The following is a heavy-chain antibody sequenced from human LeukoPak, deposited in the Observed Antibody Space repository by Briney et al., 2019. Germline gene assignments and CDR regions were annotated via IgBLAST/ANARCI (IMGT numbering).Heavy chain of an antibody. CDR1: GYTFTAYY. D-gene: IGHD5-18*01. Sequence: GASLKVSCKASGYTFTAYYMHWVRQAPGQGLEWMGWINANSGGTNYAQKFQGRVTMTRDTSISTVYMDLRRLTSDDTAVYYCARVRDGYSYGTNWFDPWGQGTLVTVSS. V-gene: IGHV1-2*02. J-gene: IGHJ5*02. CDR2: INANSGGT. CDR3: ARVRDGYSYGTNWFDP.